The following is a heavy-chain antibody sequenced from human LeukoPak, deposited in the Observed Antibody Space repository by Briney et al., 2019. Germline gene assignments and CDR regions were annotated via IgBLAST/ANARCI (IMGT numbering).Heavy chain of an antibody. Sequence: ASVKVSCKASGYTFTSYYMHWVRQAPGQGLEWMGWISTNTGNPTYAQGFTGRFVFSLDTSVSTAYLQISSLKAEDTAVYYCARDAAAINFDYWGQGTLVTVSS. V-gene: IGHV7-4-1*02. CDR2: ISTNTGNP. CDR3: ARDAAAINFDY. D-gene: IGHD6-25*01. CDR1: GYTFTSYY. J-gene: IGHJ4*02.